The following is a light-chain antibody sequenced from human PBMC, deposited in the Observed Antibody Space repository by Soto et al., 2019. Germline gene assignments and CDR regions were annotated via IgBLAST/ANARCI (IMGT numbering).Light chain of an antibody. CDR3: QKYNSAPLT. J-gene: IGKJ4*01. Sequence: DIQLTQSPSSLSASVADGVTLTCRASQGIGNYLAWYQQKPGKVPKILIYAASTLQSGVPSRFSGSGSGTDFTLTISSLQPEDVATYYCQKYNSAPLTFGGGTKVDIK. CDR2: AAS. V-gene: IGKV1-27*01. CDR1: QGIGNY.